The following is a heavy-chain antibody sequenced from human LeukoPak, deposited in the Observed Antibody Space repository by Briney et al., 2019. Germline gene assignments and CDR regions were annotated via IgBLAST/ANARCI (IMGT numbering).Heavy chain of an antibody. CDR3: ARVNGDYVYLYYYYYMDV. V-gene: IGHV1-46*01. Sequence: GASVKVSCKASGYTFTTYYVHWVRQAPGQGLEWMGIMNPSGGTTSYAQKFQGRVTMTRGTSTSTVYMELSSLKSEDTAVYYCARVNGDYVYLYYYYYMDVWGEGTTVTVSS. CDR2: MNPSGGTT. CDR1: GYTFTTYY. D-gene: IGHD4-17*01. J-gene: IGHJ6*03.